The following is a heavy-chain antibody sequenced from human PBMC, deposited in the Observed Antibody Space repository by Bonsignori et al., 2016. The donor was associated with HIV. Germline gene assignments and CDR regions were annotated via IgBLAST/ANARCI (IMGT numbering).Heavy chain of an antibody. Sequence: WVRQAPGQGLEWMGWISANSDNSTYAQRLQGRVTMTTDTSTNTAYLELGSLTSDDTAVYYCASSGRSSSWYLGGHYNYYMNVWGQRDHGHRLL. CDR3: ASSGRSSSWYLGGHYNYYMNV. V-gene: IGHV1-18*01. J-gene: IGHJ6*03. CDR2: ISANSDNS. D-gene: IGHD6-13*01.